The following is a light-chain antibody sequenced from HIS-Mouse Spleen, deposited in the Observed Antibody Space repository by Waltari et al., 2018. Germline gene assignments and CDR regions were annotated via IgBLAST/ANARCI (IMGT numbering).Light chain of an antibody. CDR2: AAS. CDR3: QQLNSYPPT. J-gene: IGKJ1*01. Sequence: DLQLTQSPSFLSASVGDRVTITCRASQGISSYLAWYQQKPGNAPKLLIYAASTLQSGVPSRFSGSGSGTEFTLTISSLQPEDFATYYCQQLNSYPPTFGQGTKVEIK. V-gene: IGKV1-9*01. CDR1: QGISSY.